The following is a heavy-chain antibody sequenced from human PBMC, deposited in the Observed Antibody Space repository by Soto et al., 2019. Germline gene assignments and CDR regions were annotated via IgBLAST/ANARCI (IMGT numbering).Heavy chain of an antibody. CDR2: INTHNGNT. CDR1: GGTFSSYT. Sequence: ASVKVSCKASGGTFSSYTTSWVRQAPGQGLEWLGWINTHNGNTNYAQNPQGRVIMTADTSTSTAYMELRSLRSDDTAIYYCTREGSAPYYYYGMDAWGQGTTVTVSS. D-gene: IGHD3-10*01. J-gene: IGHJ6*02. V-gene: IGHV1-18*01. CDR3: TREGSAPYYYYGMDA.